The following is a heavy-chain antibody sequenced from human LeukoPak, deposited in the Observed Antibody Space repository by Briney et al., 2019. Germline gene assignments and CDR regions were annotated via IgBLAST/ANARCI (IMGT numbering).Heavy chain of an antibody. D-gene: IGHD4-17*01. Sequence: GGSLRLSCAASGFTVSSNYMSWVRQAPGKGLEWVSVIYSGGSTYYADSVKGRFTISRDNSKNTLYLQMNSLRPEDTAVYYCARENHSIYGDYLVNWFDPWGQGTLVTVSS. CDR2: IYSGGST. V-gene: IGHV3-66*01. CDR1: GFTVSSNY. CDR3: ARENHSIYGDYLVNWFDP. J-gene: IGHJ5*02.